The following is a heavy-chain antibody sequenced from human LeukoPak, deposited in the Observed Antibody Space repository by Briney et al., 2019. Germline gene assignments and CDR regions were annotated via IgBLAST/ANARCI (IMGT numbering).Heavy chain of an antibody. CDR3: ARGAGATRKIDY. Sequence: PGGSLRLSCAASGFSFSSYEMNWVRQAPGKGLEWVSYIGSSGSTVYYADSVKGRFTISRDNAKNSLYLQMNSLRAEDTAVYYCARGAGATRKIDYWGQGTLVTVSS. V-gene: IGHV3-48*03. CDR2: IGSSGSTV. D-gene: IGHD1-26*01. CDR1: GFSFSSYE. J-gene: IGHJ4*02.